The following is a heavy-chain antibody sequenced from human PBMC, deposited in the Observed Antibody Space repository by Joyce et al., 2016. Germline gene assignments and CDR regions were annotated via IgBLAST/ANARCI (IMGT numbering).Heavy chain of an antibody. CDR3: AKENGWRDKIALDI. CDR2: ISGSGGST. CDR1: GFTFNNNA. V-gene: IGHV3-23*01. Sequence: EVQLLESGGGLVQPGGSLRISCAVSGFTFNNNAMSWVRQAPGKGLEWVSGISGSGGSTCYADSVKGRFTISRDNSKNTLYLQMNGLRAEDTAVYYCAKENGWRDKIALDIWGQGTMVTVSS. D-gene: IGHD5-24*01. J-gene: IGHJ3*02.